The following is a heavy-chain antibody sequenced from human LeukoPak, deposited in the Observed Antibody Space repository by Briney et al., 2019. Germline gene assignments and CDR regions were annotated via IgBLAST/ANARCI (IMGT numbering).Heavy chain of an antibody. CDR2: IYSGGST. D-gene: IGHD5-24*01. Sequence: GGSLRLSCAASGFTVSSNYMSWVRQAPGKGLEWVSVIYSGGSTYYADSVKGRFTISRDNSKNTLYLQMNSLRADDTAIYYCAKYRTRDAPPRNFDYWGQGTLVTVSS. CDR1: GFTVSSNY. J-gene: IGHJ4*02. V-gene: IGHV3-53*01. CDR3: AKYRTRDAPPRNFDY.